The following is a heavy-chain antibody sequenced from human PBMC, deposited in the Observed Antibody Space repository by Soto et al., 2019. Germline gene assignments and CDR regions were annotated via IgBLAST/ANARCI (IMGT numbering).Heavy chain of an antibody. CDR1: GGSISSSSYY. CDR3: ATQEVGGSYVYTFDP. V-gene: IGHV4-39*02. CDR2: IYYSGST. D-gene: IGHD1-26*01. J-gene: IGHJ5*02. Sequence: QLQLQESGPGLVKPSETLSLTCTVSGGSISSSSYYWGWIRQPPGKGLEWIGSIYYSGSTYYNPSLESRVTISVDTSKHHFSLKLSSVTAADTAVYYCATQEVGGSYVYTFDPWGQGTLVTVSS.